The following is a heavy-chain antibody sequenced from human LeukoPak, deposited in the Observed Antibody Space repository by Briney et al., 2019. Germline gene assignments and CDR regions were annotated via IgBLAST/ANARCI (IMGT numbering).Heavy chain of an antibody. J-gene: IGHJ4*02. CDR1: GFTFSSYE. D-gene: IGHD3-9*01. CDR2: ISSSSTYI. CDR3: ARAPYDILTSYSPYYFDY. Sequence: GGSLRLSCAASGFTFSSYEMNWVRQAPGKGLEWVSSISSSSTYIYYADSVKGRFTISRDNAKNSLYLQMNSLRAEDTAVYYCARAPYDILTSYSPYYFDYWGQGTLVTVSS. V-gene: IGHV3-21*06.